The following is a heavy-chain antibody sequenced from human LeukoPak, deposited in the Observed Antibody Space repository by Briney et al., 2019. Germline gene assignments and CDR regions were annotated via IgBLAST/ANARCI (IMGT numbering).Heavy chain of an antibody. CDR1: GGSISSSSYY. CDR2: IYYSGST. D-gene: IGHD3-10*01. Sequence: SETLSLTCTVPGGSISSSSYYWGWICQPPGKGLEWIGYIYYSGSTYYNPSLKSRVTISVDTSKNQFSLKMSSVTAAETAVYYCARGITRRRTFDIWGQGTMVTVSS. V-gene: IGHV4-30-4*08. CDR3: ARGITRRRTFDI. J-gene: IGHJ3*02.